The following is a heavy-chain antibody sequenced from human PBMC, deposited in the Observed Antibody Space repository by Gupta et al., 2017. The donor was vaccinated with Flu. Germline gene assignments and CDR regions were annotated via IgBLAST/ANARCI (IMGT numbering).Heavy chain of an antibody. CDR2: IWYDGTNK. V-gene: IGHV3-33*02. CDR3: ARDGGGAVKIPMVDYYYGFDV. J-gene: IGHJ6*02. CDR1: GFNFKNYG. D-gene: IGHD3-10*01. Sequence: QVQLVESGGVVVQPGGSLELSCVASGFNFKNYGMHWVRQAPGKGLEWVAVIWYDGTNKYYTDPAKGRFTISRDNSRKTLFLQMNSLRVDDTAVYYCARDGGGAVKIPMVDYYYGFDVWGQGTTVTVSS.